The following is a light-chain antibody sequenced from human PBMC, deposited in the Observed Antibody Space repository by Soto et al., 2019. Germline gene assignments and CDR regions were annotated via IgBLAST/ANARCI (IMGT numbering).Light chain of an antibody. J-gene: IGKJ4*01. Sequence: DIQLTQSPSFLSASVGDRVTISCRASQGISDYLAWYQQKPGKAPKLLIYGASTLQSGVPSRFSGSASGTEFTLPISSLQPEDFATYFCQQCNAYPLTFGGGTKLEIK. V-gene: IGKV1-9*01. CDR3: QQCNAYPLT. CDR2: GAS. CDR1: QGISDY.